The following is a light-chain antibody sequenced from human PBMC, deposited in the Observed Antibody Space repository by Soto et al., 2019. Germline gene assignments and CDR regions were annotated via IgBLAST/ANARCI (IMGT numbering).Light chain of an antibody. J-gene: IGKJ2*01. V-gene: IGKV4-1*01. Sequence: DIVMTQSPDSLAVSLGERATINCKSSQSVLYSSNNKNYLAWYQQRPGKPPKLLIYWASTRESGVPDRFSGSGSGTDFTLTITSLQAEDVAVYYCQQYESTPPTFGQGTKLEI. CDR2: WAS. CDR1: QSVLYSSNNKNY. CDR3: QQYESTPPT.